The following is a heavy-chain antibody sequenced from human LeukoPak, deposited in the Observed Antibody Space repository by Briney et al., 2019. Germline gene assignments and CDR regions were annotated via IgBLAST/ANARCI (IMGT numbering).Heavy chain of an antibody. D-gene: IGHD3-22*01. CDR2: ISGSGGHT. CDR1: GSTFSSYA. V-gene: IGHV3-23*01. CDR3: AKFRYHSNDNNYLDFNY. J-gene: IGHJ4*02. Sequence: GGSLRLSCAASGSTFSSYAMGWVRQAPGKGPDWVSSISGSGGHTYFADSVRGRFTISRDNSKNTLDLQMNSLKVEDTAVYYCAKFRYHSNDNNYLDFNYWGQGTLVTVSS.